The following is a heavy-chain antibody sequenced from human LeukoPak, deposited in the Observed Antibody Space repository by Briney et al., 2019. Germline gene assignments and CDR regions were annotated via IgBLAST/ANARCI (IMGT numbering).Heavy chain of an antibody. J-gene: IGHJ6*04. CDR1: GYGFTKYA. CDR3: ARAFDWLFMGAMDV. Sequence: GASVKVSCKASGYGFTKYAVQWVRQAPGQRLEWMGWIDAGNGRTKYSQDFQGRVTISRDTSASIAYMELSSLRSDDMAVYYCARAFDWLFMGAMDVWGKGTTVTISS. D-gene: IGHD3-9*01. CDR2: IDAGNGRT. V-gene: IGHV1-3*03.